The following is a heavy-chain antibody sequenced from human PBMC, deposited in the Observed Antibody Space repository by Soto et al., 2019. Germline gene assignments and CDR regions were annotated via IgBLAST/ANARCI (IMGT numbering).Heavy chain of an antibody. CDR2: ISSSGGST. CDR3: AKAQGGSFFDY. CDR1: RFTFRSNA. J-gene: IGHJ4*02. D-gene: IGHD2-15*01. V-gene: IGHV3-23*01. Sequence: RLSCAASRFTFRSNAMGWVRQAPGKGLEWVSGISSSGGSTYYADSVKGRFTISRDNSKNMLYLQMNNLRAEDAAVYYCAKAQGGSFFDYWGQGTLVTVSS.